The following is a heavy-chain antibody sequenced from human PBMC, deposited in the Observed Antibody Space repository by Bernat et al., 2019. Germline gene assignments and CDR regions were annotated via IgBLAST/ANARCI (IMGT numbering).Heavy chain of an antibody. D-gene: IGHD1-26*01. CDR1: GFTFNNYA. CDR3: ARGAWEGVKYYFDY. Sequence: EVQLLESGGGLVQPGGSLRLSCAASGFTFNNYAMSWVRQAPGKGLEWVSVISGGAGSTDYVDSVKGRFSISRDNSKNTLYLDMNSLRVEDTAVDYCARGAWEGVKYYFDYWGQGTLITVSS. V-gene: IGHV3-23*01. J-gene: IGHJ4*02. CDR2: ISGGAGST.